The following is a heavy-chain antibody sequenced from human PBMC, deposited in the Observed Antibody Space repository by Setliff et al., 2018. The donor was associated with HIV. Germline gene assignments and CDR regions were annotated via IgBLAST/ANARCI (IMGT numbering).Heavy chain of an antibody. Sequence: SETLSLTCAVYGGSFSGYYWSWIRQPPGKGLEWIGEINHSGSTNYNPSLKSRVTISVDTSKNQFSLSLQSVSATDTATYYCARVTPSFPYYFDLWGQGALVTVSS. V-gene: IGHV4-34*01. J-gene: IGHJ4*02. CDR2: INHSGST. CDR3: ARVTPSFPYYFDL. CDR1: GGSFSGYY.